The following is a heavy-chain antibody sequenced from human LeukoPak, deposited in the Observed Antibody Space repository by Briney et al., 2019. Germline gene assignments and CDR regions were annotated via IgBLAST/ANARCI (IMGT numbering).Heavy chain of an antibody. D-gene: IGHD1-26*01. V-gene: IGHV3-23*01. CDR1: GFTFSAFS. CDR2: ISGSGDNT. CDR3: AKMKGHPLTKYYVDV. J-gene: IGHJ6*01. Sequence: GGSLRLSFAASGFTFSAFSMSWVRRTPGKGLDWVSGISGSGDNTLYEDSVKDRFTISIDNSKNTLYMEMNSLRAEDTAIYYCAKMKGHPLTKYYVDVWGQGTTVTVSS.